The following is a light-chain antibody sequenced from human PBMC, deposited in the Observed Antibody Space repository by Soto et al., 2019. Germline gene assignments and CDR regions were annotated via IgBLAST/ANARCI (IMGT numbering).Light chain of an antibody. CDR1: DSDVGAFNY. J-gene: IGLJ1*01. V-gene: IGLV2-14*01. CDR3: SSYTAYTTYV. Sequence: QSALTQPASVSGAPGQSITISCTGTDSDVGAFNYVSWYQQYPGKAPKLMIYDVGDWPSGVSNRFSGSKSGNTASLTISGLQAEDEADYYCSSYTAYTTYVFGTGTKLTVL. CDR2: DVG.